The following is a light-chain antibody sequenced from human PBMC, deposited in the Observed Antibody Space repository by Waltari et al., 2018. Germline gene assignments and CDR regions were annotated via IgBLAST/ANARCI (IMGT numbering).Light chain of an antibody. CDR3: GTWDTTLNAGV. CDR2: DGD. V-gene: IGLV1-51*01. Sequence: QSVLTQPPSVSAAPGQKVTISCSGSGSNIGNNFVSWYQQFPGTAPKLRIYDGDSRPSGIPDRCSGSKSGTSAALAITGLQTGDEADYYCGTWDTTLNAGVFGGGTKLTVL. J-gene: IGLJ2*01. CDR1: GSNIGNNF.